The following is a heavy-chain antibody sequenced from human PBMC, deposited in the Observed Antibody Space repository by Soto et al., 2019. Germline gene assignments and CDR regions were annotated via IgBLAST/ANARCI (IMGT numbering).Heavy chain of an antibody. CDR2: INHSGST. D-gene: IGHD3-3*01. CDR1: GGSFSGYY. V-gene: IGHV4-34*01. CDR3: ARGLLGSYDFWSGYYSAYYFDY. Sequence: LSLTCAVYGGSFSGYYWSWIRQPPGKGLEWIGEINHSGSTNYNPSLKSRVTISVDTSKNQFSLKLSSVTAADTAVYYCARGLLGSYDFWSGYYSAYYFDYWGQGTLVTVS. J-gene: IGHJ4*02.